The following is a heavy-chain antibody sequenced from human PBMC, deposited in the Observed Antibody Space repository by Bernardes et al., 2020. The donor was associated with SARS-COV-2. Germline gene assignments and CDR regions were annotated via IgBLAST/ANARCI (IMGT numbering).Heavy chain of an antibody. J-gene: IGHJ4*02. D-gene: IGHD2-21*01. CDR3: TRVVGEGY. CDR2: IRSKAYGGTT. V-gene: IGHV3-49*04. CDR1: GFTFGDYA. Sequence: GGSLRLSCTASGFTFGDYAMSWVRQAPGKGLEWVGFIRSKAYGGTTEYAASVKGRFTISRDDSKSIAYLQMNSLKTEDTAVYYCTRVVGEGYWGQGTLVTVSS.